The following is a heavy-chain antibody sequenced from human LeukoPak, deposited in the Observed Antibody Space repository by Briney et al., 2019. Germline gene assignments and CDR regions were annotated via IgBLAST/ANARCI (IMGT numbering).Heavy chain of an antibody. V-gene: IGHV3-23*01. J-gene: IGHJ4*02. CDR1: GFTFSSYA. CDR2: ISGSGGST. CDR3: AKAQTVLLWQRSAFDY. D-gene: IGHD3-10*01. Sequence: PGGSLRLSCAASGFTFSSYAMSWVRQAPGKGLEWVSAISGSGGSTYYADSVNGRFTISRDNSKNTLYLQMNSLRAEDTAVYYCAKAQTVLLWQRSAFDYWGQGTLVTVSS.